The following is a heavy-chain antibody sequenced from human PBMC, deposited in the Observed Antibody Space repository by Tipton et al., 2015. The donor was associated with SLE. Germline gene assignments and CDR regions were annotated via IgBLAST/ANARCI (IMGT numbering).Heavy chain of an antibody. D-gene: IGHD5-24*01. J-gene: IGHJ4*02. V-gene: IGHV4-39*07. CDR2: IYYSGST. CDR1: GGSISSSIYY. CDR3: ARGGRWLQVGY. Sequence: TLSLTCTVSGGSISSSIYYWGWIRQPPGKGLEWIGSIYYSGSTYYNPSLKSRVTISVDTSKNQFSLNLSSVTAADTAVYYCARGGRWLQVGYWGQGTLVTVSS.